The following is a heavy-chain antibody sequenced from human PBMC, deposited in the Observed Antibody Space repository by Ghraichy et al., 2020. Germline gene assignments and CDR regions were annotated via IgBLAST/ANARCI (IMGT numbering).Heavy chain of an antibody. CDR3: AKTNPYGTTWYGRSDY. Sequence: LSLTCAASGFTFSNYPMTWVRQSPVKWLEWVSTITGSGDRTFYTDSVKGRFTISRDNSKNTLFVQMNSLRADDTSVYYCAKTNPYGTTWYGRSDYWGQGTLVTVSS. CDR2: ITGSGDRT. CDR1: GFTFSNYP. J-gene: IGHJ4*02. V-gene: IGHV3-23*01. D-gene: IGHD6-13*01.